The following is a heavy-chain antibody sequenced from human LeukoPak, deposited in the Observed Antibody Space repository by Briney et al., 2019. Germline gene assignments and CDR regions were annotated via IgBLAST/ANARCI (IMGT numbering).Heavy chain of an antibody. V-gene: IGHV1-69*01. Sequence: SVKVSCKASGGTFSSYAISWVRQAPGQGLEWMGGIIPIFGTANYAQKFQGRVTITADESTSTAYMELSSLRSDDTAVYYCARASCGMDVWGQGTTVTVSS. CDR1: GGTFSSYA. CDR2: IIPIFGTA. CDR3: ARASCGMDV. J-gene: IGHJ6*02.